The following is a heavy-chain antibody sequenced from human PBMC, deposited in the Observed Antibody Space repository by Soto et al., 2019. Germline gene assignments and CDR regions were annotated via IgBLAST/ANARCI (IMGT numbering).Heavy chain of an antibody. CDR1: GFTCDDYA. V-gene: IGHV3-9*01. J-gene: IGHJ5*02. D-gene: IGHD1-26*01. CDR3: AKDSSGSYFDWFDP. Sequence: EVQLVESGGGLVQPGRSLRLSCAASGFTCDDYAMHWVRQAPGKGLEWVSGISWNSGSIGYADSVKGRFTISRDNAKNSLYLQMNSLRAEDTALYYCAKDSSGSYFDWFDPWGQGTLVTVSA. CDR2: ISWNSGSI.